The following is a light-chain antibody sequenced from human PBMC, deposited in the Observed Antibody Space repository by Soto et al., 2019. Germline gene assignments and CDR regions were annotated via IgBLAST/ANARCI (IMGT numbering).Light chain of an antibody. CDR2: LNGDGSH. J-gene: IGLJ3*02. Sequence: QPVLTQSPSASASLGASVNLTCTLTSGHSYAITWHQQQPQKAPRYLMKLNGDGSHNRGAGIPDRFLGSGSGAEWYLPISSLQSDDEAVYYCQSWGTGVGWVFGGGTKLTVL. CDR1: SGHSYA. CDR3: QSWGTGVGWV. V-gene: IGLV4-69*01.